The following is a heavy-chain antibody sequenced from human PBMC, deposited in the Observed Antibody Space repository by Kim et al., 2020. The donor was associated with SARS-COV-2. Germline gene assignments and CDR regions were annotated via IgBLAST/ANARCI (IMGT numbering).Heavy chain of an antibody. CDR3: AQTRPDCSSTSCYKHGPPRYFDY. CDR1: GFTFSSYA. V-gene: IGHV3-23*01. CDR2: ISGSGGGT. J-gene: IGHJ4*02. D-gene: IGHD2-2*02. Sequence: GGSLRLSCAASGFTFSSYAMSWVRQAPGKGLEWVSAISGSGGGTYYADSVKGRFTISRDNSKNTLYLQMNSLRAEDTAVYYCAQTRPDCSSTSCYKHGPPRYFDYWGQGTLVTVSS.